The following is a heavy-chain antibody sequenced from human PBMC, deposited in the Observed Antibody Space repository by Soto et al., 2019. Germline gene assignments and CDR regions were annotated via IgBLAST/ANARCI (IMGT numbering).Heavy chain of an antibody. J-gene: IGHJ6*03. V-gene: IGHV4-4*02. CDR2: IYHSGST. CDR3: ARGPYASYYYMDV. CDR1: SGSISSSNW. D-gene: IGHD2-8*01. Sequence: QLQLQESCPVLVKPSGTLSLTCAVSSGSISSSNWWSWVRQPPGKGLEWIGEIYHSGSTNYNPSLKSRVTISVDKTKNQFALKLSSVTAADTAVYYCARGPYASYYYMDVWGQGTTVTVSS.